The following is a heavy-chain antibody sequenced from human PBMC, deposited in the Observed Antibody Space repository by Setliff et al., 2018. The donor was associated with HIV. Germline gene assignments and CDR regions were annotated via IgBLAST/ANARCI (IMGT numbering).Heavy chain of an antibody. D-gene: IGHD3-16*02. CDR3: ARAYVWGSYRFIDF. CDR2: IHHSGST. V-gene: IGHV4-34*01. J-gene: IGHJ4*02. CDR1: GGSFSGYY. Sequence: SETLSLTCAVYGGSFSGYYWSWIRQPPGKGLEWIGEIHHSGSTNYSPSLKSRVTISVDKSKNQFSLKLSSATAADTAVYYCARAYVWGSYRFIDFWGQGTLVTVSS.